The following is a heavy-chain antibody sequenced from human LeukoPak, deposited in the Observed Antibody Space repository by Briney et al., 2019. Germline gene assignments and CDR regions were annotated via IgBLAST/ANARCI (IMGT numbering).Heavy chain of an antibody. Sequence: GGSLRLSCAASGFTFSDYWIHWVRQAPGKGLVWVSRVNTDGSITNYADSVKGRFSISRDNAKNTLYLQMSSLRAEDTAVYYCARDRGPRTGFMVREAYDYWGQGTLVTVSS. CDR3: ARDRGPRTGFMVREAYDY. CDR1: GFTFSDYW. V-gene: IGHV3-74*01. J-gene: IGHJ4*02. CDR2: VNTDGSIT. D-gene: IGHD3-10*01.